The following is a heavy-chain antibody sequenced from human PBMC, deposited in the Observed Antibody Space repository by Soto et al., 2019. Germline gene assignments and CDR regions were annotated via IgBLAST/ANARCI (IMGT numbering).Heavy chain of an antibody. D-gene: IGHD1-26*01. CDR3: SNSRGSPRPPDY. CDR2: IYHSGST. Sequence: QLQLQESGSGLVKPSQTLSLTCAVSGGSISSGGYSWSWIRQPPGKGLEWMGYIYHSGSTYYNTSLKRRVTISVDRSKNQFSLKLGSVPAADTAVYYCSNSRGSPRPPDYWGQGTLVTVAS. J-gene: IGHJ4*02. V-gene: IGHV4-30-2*01. CDR1: GGSISSGGYS.